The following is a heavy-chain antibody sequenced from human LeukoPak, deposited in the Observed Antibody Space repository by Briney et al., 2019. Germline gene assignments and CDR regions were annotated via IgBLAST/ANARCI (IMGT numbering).Heavy chain of an antibody. CDR3: VRGPIYLWLYYCMDV. CDR1: GFTFGDHA. Sequence: PGGSLRLSCSGSGFTFGDHAMSWVRQAPGKGLEWVGFISSKAYGGTTEYAASVRGRFSISRDDSKNIAYLQMSSLEAEDTAVYFWVRGPIYLWLYYCMDVWGQGTTVTVSS. J-gene: IGHJ6*02. CDR2: ISSKAYGGTT. V-gene: IGHV3-49*04. D-gene: IGHD5-18*01.